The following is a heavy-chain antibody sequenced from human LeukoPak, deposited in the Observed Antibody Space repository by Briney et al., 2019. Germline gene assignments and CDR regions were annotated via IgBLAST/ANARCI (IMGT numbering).Heavy chain of an antibody. V-gene: IGHV1-2*02. CDR3: ASFSYSSGYYSHDY. CDR1: GYTFTSNY. J-gene: IGHJ4*02. CDR2: INPNSGGT. Sequence: ASVKVSCKAFGYTFTSNYMHWVRQAPGQGLEWMGWINPNSGGTNYAQKFQGRVTMTRDTSISTAYMELSRLRSDDTAVYYCASFSYSSGYYSHDYWGQGTLVTVSS. D-gene: IGHD3-22*01.